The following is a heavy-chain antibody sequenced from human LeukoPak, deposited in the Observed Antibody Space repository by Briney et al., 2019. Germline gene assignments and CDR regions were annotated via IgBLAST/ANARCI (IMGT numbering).Heavy chain of an antibody. CDR2: IKQDGSEK. CDR1: GFTFSSYW. Sequence: GGSLRLSCAASGFTFSSYWMSWVRQAPVKGPEWVANIKQDGSEKYYVDSVKGRFTISRDNAKNSLYLQMNSLRAEDTAVYYCARLNYYDSSGCFDYWGQGTLVTVSS. CDR3: ARLNYYDSSGCFDY. V-gene: IGHV3-7*01. J-gene: IGHJ4*02. D-gene: IGHD3-22*01.